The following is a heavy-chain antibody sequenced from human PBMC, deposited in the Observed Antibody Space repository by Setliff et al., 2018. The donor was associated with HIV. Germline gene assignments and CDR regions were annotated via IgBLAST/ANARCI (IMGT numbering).Heavy chain of an antibody. D-gene: IGHD5-12*01. CDR2: INHSGST. V-gene: IGHV4-34*01. Sequence: SETLSLTCAVYGGSFSEYYWSWIRQSPGEGLEWIGEINHSGSTHYNPPLKSRATISVDTSKTQFSLRLNSVTAADTAVYYCARGATLLPGYSDRWEYFYMDVWGKGTTVTVSS. J-gene: IGHJ6*03. CDR1: GGSFSEYY. CDR3: ARGATLLPGYSDRWEYFYMDV.